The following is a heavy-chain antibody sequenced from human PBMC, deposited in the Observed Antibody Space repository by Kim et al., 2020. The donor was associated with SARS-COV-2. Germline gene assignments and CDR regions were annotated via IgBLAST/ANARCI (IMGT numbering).Heavy chain of an antibody. CDR1: TSNFRNLL. CDR3: VRDLNSGGVNGMFDF. CDR2: VSDDGGSQ. D-gene: IGHD3-16*01. Sequence: GGSLRLSCAASTSNFRNLLIHWVRQAPGKGLEWVAFVSDDGGSQFYADSVKGRFTISRDDTTKTVSLEMNSLRAEDTAVYYCVRDLNSGGVNGMFDFWGQGSLVSVSS. J-gene: IGHJ4*02. V-gene: IGHV3-30-3*01.